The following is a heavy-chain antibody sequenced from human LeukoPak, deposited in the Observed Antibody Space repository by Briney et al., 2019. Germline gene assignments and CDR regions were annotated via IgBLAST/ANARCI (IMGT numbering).Heavy chain of an antibody. CDR2: ISYDGSNK. D-gene: IGHD2-15*01. Sequence: QPGGSLRLSCAASGFTFSSYAMHWVRQAPGKGLEWVAVISYDGSNKYYADSVKGRFTISRDNSKNTLYLQMNSLRAEGTAVYYCARDYPCSGGSCYSSYYYYGMDVWGKGTTVTVSS. V-gene: IGHV3-30*04. CDR3: ARDYPCSGGSCYSSYYYYGMDV. CDR1: GFTFSSYA. J-gene: IGHJ6*04.